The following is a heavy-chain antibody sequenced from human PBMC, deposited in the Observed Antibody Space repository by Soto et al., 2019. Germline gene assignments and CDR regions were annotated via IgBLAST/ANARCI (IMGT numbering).Heavy chain of an antibody. Sequence: HPGGSLRLSCAASGFTFSSYAMSWVRQAPGEGLEWVSAISHSGGSTYYADSVKGRFTISRDNSKNTLYLQMNSLRAEDTAVYYCAKARVIYSSSCLDSWGQGTLVTVSS. CDR1: GFTFSSYA. CDR2: ISHSGGST. V-gene: IGHV3-23*01. J-gene: IGHJ4*02. D-gene: IGHD6-13*01. CDR3: AKARVIYSSSCLDS.